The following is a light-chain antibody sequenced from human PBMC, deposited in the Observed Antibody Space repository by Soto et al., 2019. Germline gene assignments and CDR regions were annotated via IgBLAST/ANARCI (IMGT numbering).Light chain of an antibody. CDR2: DAS. Sequence: DIQMTQSPSTLSASVGYTVTITRRASQTISGWLAWYQQRPGKAPNLLIFDASTLESGVPSRFSGSGSGTTFTLTISSLQSDDFATYYCLQYDGYYRTFGQGTKVDIK. J-gene: IGKJ1*01. CDR1: QTISGW. V-gene: IGKV1-5*01. CDR3: LQYDGYYRT.